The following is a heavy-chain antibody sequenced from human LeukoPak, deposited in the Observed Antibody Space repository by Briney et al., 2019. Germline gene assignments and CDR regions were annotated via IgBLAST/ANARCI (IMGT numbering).Heavy chain of an antibody. J-gene: IGHJ1*01. D-gene: IGHD3-10*01. V-gene: IGHV3-23*01. CDR3: AKSRAKWFGELLPEYFQH. Sequence: GGSLRLSCAASGFTFSSYAMSWVRQAPGKGLEWVSAISGSGGSTYYADSVKGRFTISRDNSKNTLYLQMNSLRAEDTAVYYCAKSRAKWFGELLPEYFQHWGQGTLVTVSS. CDR1: GFTFSSYA. CDR2: ISGSGGST.